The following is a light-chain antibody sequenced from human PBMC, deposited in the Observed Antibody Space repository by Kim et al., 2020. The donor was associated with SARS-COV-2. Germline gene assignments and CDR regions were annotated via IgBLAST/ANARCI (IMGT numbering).Light chain of an antibody. CDR2: AVS. CDR1: QSLTTN. J-gene: IGKJ2*01. Sequence: EVLMTQSPATLSVSPGERATLSCRASQSLTTNLAWYQQKPRQAPRLLIYAVSNRASGTPARFSGSGSGTEFTLTISSLQSEDFAVYYCHEYAMWPYTCGRETNLEI. CDR3: HEYAMWPYT. V-gene: IGKV3-15*01.